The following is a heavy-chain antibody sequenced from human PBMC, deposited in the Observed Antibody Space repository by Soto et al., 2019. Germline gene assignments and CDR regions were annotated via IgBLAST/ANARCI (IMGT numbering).Heavy chain of an antibody. CDR1: GDSITAYY. D-gene: IGHD3-10*01. CDR2: IYHNGET. Sequence: QMQLQESGPGLVKPSETLSLICSVSGDSITAYYLSWLRQSPGKELEWIGYIYHNGETNYNPSLKSRVTISADTSKTQFSLRLSSVTAADTGVYYCARDKGGEFLKGSGMDVRGQGTTVIVSS. CDR3: ARDKGGEFLKGSGMDV. V-gene: IGHV4-59*01. J-gene: IGHJ6*02.